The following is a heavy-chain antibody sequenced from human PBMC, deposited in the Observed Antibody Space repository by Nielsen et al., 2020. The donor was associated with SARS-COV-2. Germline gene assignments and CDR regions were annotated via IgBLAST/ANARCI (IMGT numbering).Heavy chain of an antibody. J-gene: IGHJ6*03. V-gene: IGHV1-69*13. CDR3: ATEKRYQLSGYYYYYMDV. CDR2: IIPIFGTA. CDR1: GGTFSSYA. D-gene: IGHD2-2*01. Sequence: SVKVPCKASGGTFSSYAISWVRQAPGQGLEWMGGIIPIFGTANYAQKFQGRVTITADESTSTAYMELSSLRSEDTAVYYCATEKRYQLSGYYYYYMDVWGKGTTVTVSS.